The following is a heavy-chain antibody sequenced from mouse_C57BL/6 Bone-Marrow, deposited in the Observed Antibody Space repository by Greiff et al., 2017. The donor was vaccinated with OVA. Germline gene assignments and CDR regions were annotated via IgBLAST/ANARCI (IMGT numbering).Heavy chain of an antibody. V-gene: IGHV1-18*01. CDR2: INPNNGGT. CDR1: GYTFTDYN. D-gene: IGHD2-4*01. Sequence: VQLQQPGAELVKPGASVKIPCKASGYTFTDYNMDWVKQSHGKSLEWIGDINPNNGGTIYNQKFKGKATLTVDKSSSTAYMELRSLTSEDTAVYYCASGGYDYDEGWAMDYWGQGTSVTVSS. J-gene: IGHJ4*01. CDR3: ASGGYDYDEGWAMDY.